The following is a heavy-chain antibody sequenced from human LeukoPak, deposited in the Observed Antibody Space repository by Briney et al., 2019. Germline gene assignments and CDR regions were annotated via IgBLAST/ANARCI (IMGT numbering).Heavy chain of an antibody. CDR3: TTDRGSYYLNLGDY. D-gene: IGHD1-26*01. J-gene: IGHJ4*02. CDR2: IKSKTDGGTT. CDR1: GFTFSSYA. Sequence: GGSLRLSCAASGFTFSSYAMSWVRQAPGKGLEWVGRIKSKTDGGTTDYAAPVKGRFTISRDDSKNTLYLQMNSLKTEDTAVYYCTTDRGSYYLNLGDYWGQGTLVTVSS. V-gene: IGHV3-15*01.